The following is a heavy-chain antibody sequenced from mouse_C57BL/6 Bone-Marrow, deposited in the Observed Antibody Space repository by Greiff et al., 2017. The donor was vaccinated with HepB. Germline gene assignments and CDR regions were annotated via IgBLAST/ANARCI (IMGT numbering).Heavy chain of an antibody. V-gene: IGHV1-64*01. CDR2: IHPNSGST. Sequence: VQLQQPGAELVKPGASVKLSCKASGYTFTSYWMHWVKQRPGQGLEWIGMIHPNSGSTNYNEKFKSKATLTVDKSSSTAYMQLSSLTSEDSAVYYCEVVTTYDFDYWGQGTTLTVSS. CDR1: GYTFTSYW. J-gene: IGHJ2*01. D-gene: IGHD2-2*01. CDR3: EVVTTYDFDY.